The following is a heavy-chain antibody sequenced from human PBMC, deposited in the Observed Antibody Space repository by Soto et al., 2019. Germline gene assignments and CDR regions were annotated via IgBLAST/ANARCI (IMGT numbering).Heavy chain of an antibody. Sequence: QVQLSQFGAEVKKPGASVKVSCKASGYSFTNFHIHWVRQAPGQGLEWMGMIDPSGGITRDAQSLQGRITMTRDASTSTVYMELRSLTSEDTAVYYCARDVIDHDNYETIGYYFDHWGQGTLVTVSS. CDR3: ARDVIDHDNYETIGYYFDH. J-gene: IGHJ4*02. CDR2: IDPSGGIT. CDR1: GYSFTNFH. V-gene: IGHV1-46*01. D-gene: IGHD3-22*01.